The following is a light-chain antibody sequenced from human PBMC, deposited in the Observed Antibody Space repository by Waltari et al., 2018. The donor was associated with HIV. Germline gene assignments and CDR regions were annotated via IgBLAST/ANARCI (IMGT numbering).Light chain of an antibody. CDR3: QVWDSSTDHVI. J-gene: IGLJ2*01. CDR2: DDD. Sequence: SYTLTQPPSVSVAPGQTARITCEGTTIGSRTVHWYQQKPGQAPTVVVYDDDDRPSGIPERLSGSNSENTATLTISRVEAGDEADYYCQVWDSSTDHVIFGGGTKLTVL. V-gene: IGLV3-21*02. CDR1: TIGSRT.